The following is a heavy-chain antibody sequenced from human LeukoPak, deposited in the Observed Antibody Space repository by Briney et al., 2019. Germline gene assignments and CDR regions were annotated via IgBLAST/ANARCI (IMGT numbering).Heavy chain of an antibody. CDR2: IYTSGST. Sequence: SQTLSLTCTVSGGSISSGSYYWSWIRQPAGKVLEWIGRIYTSGSTNYNPPPKSRVTISVDTSKNQFSLKLSSVTAADTAVYYCVGATHAFDIWGQGTMVTVSS. V-gene: IGHV4-61*02. CDR1: GGSISSGSYY. CDR3: VGATHAFDI. J-gene: IGHJ3*02.